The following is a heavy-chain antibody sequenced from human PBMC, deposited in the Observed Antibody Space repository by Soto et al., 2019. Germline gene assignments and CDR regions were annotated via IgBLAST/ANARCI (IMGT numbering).Heavy chain of an antibody. J-gene: IGHJ5*02. CDR2: IIPLFRTA. CDR1: GGNFSTSA. CDR3: ARNGGGAAIGSGWFDP. Sequence: QVQLVQSGAEVKKPGSSVKVSCKASGGNFSTSAISWVRQAPGQGLEWMGGIIPLFRTANYAQRFQGRVTITATDSTSTGYLELSSLRSEDTAVYYCARNGGGAAIGSGWFDPWGQGTLVTVSS. D-gene: IGHD6-13*01. V-gene: IGHV1-69*01.